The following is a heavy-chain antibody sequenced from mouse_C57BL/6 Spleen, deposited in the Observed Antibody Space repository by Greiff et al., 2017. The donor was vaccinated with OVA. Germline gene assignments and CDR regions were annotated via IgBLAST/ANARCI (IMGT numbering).Heavy chain of an antibody. J-gene: IGHJ4*01. D-gene: IGHD2-3*01. V-gene: IGHV1-53*01. CDR3: AREGGLFYAMDY. CDR2: INPSNGGP. Sequence: QVHVKQPGPELVKPGASVKLSCKASGYTFTSYWMHWVKQRPGQGLEWIGNINPSNGGPNYNEKFKSNATLTVDKSSSTAYMQLSSLTSEDSAVYYCAREGGLFYAMDYWGQGTSVTVSS. CDR1: GYTFTSYW.